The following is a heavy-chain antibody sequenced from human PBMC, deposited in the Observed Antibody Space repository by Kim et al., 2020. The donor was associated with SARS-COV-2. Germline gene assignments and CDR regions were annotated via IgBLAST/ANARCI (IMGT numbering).Heavy chain of an antibody. CDR1: GFTFTTYG. CDR2: ITGNGAIP. J-gene: IGHJ4*02. D-gene: IGHD2-15*01. V-gene: IGHV3-23*01. CDR3: EKRGVDEVMGSFCYY. Sequence: GGSLRLSCAASGFTFTTYGMSWVRQAPGKGLEWVSAITGNGAIPYYADSVKGRFAISRDNSKNTLYLQMNSLRAEDRAVYYCEKRGVDEVMGSFCYYWGQVTLVTVSS.